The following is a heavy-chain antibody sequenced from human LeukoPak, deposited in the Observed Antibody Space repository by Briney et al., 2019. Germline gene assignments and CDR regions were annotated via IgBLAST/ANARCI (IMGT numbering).Heavy chain of an antibody. CDR1: GYTFTGYY. D-gene: IGHD4-17*01. V-gene: IGHV1-2*02. CDR3: AKETAYGDLYYYYMDV. J-gene: IGHJ6*03. Sequence: ASVKVSCKASGYTFTGYYLHWVRQAPGQGLEWMGWINLNSGDTEYGQKFQGRVTMTRDTPINTAYMELRGLRYDDTAIYFCAKETAYGDLYYYYMDVWGKGTMVTVSS. CDR2: INLNSGDT.